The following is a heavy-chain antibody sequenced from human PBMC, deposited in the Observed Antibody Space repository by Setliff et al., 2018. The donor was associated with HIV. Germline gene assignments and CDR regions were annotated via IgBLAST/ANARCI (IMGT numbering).Heavy chain of an antibody. D-gene: IGHD2-15*01. CDR3: ARDLHANYHVVDI. V-gene: IGHV4-31*03. J-gene: IGHJ3*02. CDR2: VYYTGKT. CDR1: GVSIVSGGFY. Sequence: SETLSLTCSVSGVSIVSGGFYFSWIRHHPGTGLEWIGTVYYTGKTYYNPSLQSRLTMSADTSKNQLYLKINSVTAADTAVYFCARDLHANYHVVDIWGPGTMVTVSS.